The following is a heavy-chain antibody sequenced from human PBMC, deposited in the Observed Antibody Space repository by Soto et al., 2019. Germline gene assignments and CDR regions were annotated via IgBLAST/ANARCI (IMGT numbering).Heavy chain of an antibody. J-gene: IGHJ4*02. CDR1: GFTFSSYG. CDR2: ISYDGSNK. CDR3: AKTVNEKWELLLGFDY. Sequence: GGSLRLSCAASGFTFSSYGMHWVRQAPGKGLEWVAVISYDGSNKYYADSVKGRFTISRDNSKNTLYLQMNSLRAEDTAVYYCAKTVNEKWELLLGFDYWGQGTLVTVSS. V-gene: IGHV3-30*18. D-gene: IGHD1-26*01.